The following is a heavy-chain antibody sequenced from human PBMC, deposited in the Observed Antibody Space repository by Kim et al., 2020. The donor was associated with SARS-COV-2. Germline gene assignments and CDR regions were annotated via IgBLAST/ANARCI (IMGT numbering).Heavy chain of an antibody. CDR1: GFTFSSYG. D-gene: IGHD4-17*01. CDR3: APDYGGQLGNCPP. V-gene: IGHV3-30*03. Sequence: GGSLRLSCAASGFTFSSYGMHWVRQAPGKGLEWVAVISYDGSNKYYADSVKGRFTISRDNSKNTLYLQMNSLRAEDTAVYYCAPDYGGQLGNCPPWGQGTLVTVSS. CDR2: ISYDGSNK. J-gene: IGHJ5*02.